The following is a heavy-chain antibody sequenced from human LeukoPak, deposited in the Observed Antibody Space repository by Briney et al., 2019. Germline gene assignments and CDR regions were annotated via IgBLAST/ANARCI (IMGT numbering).Heavy chain of an antibody. D-gene: IGHD3-10*01. CDR3: ARESAPYYYGSGSYYPPDFDY. CDR1: GFSLSSYA. V-gene: IGHV3-23*01. J-gene: IGHJ4*02. CDR2: MSGSGSST. Sequence: PGGSLRLSCAASGFSLSSYAMSWVRQAPGKGLEWVSAMSGSGSSTYYADSVKGRFTISRDNSKNTLYLQMNSLRAEDTAVYYCARESAPYYYGSGSYYPPDFDYWGQGTLVTVSS.